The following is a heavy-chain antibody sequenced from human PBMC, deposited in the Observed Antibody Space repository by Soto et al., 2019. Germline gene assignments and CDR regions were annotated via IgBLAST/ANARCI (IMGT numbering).Heavy chain of an antibody. CDR1: GFTVSSNH. Sequence: GGSLRLSCAASGFTVSSNHMNWVRQAPGKGLEWVSVIYSGGSTYYADSVKGRFTISRDNSKNTLYLQMSSLRADDTAVYYCARGYCSGGSCYSVWFDSWGQGTLVTVSS. V-gene: IGHV3-66*01. J-gene: IGHJ5*01. CDR3: ARGYCSGGSCYSVWFDS. CDR2: IYSGGST. D-gene: IGHD2-15*01.